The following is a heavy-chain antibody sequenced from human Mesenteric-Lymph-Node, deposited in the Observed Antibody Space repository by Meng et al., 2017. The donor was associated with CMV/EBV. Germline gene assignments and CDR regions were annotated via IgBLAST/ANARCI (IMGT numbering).Heavy chain of an antibody. CDR2: IHHSGSI. CDR1: GDSITPGHW. D-gene: IGHD3-16*01. J-gene: IGHJ5*02. V-gene: IGHV4-4*02. Sequence: DVSGDSITPGHWWSWVRQSPGKGLEWIGEIHHSGSINYNPSLKSRVTIVVDQSKNQFSLKLSSVTAADTAMYYCARDGANSWNWFDPWGQGTLVTVSS. CDR3: ARDGANSWNWFDP.